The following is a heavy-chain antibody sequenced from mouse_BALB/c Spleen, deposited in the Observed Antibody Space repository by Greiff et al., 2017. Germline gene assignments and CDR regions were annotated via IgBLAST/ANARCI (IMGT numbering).Heavy chain of an antibody. CDR3: AREGYGNYAMDY. CDR1: GYTFTSYW. Sequence: VKLQQSGAELAKPGASVKMSCKASGYTFTSYWMHWVKQRPGQGLEWIGYINPSTGYTEYNQKFKDKATLTADKSSSTAYMQLSSLTSEDSAVYYCAREGYGNYAMDYWGQGTSVTVSS. J-gene: IGHJ4*01. V-gene: IGHV1-7*01. D-gene: IGHD2-1*01. CDR2: INPSTGYT.